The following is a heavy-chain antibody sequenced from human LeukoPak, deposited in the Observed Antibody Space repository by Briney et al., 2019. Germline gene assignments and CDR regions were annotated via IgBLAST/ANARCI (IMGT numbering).Heavy chain of an antibody. J-gene: IGHJ4*02. CDR3: ACRKLANDY. V-gene: IGHV4-59*02. CDR2: IYYTGST. Sequence: KPSETLSLTCTISGGSVSDYYWSWIRQSPGKGLEWIGYIYYTGSTTYNPSLKSRVTMSADTSKNQFSLKLSSVTAADTAVYYCACRKLANDYWGQGTLVTVSS. CDR1: GGSVSDYY. D-gene: IGHD1-1*01.